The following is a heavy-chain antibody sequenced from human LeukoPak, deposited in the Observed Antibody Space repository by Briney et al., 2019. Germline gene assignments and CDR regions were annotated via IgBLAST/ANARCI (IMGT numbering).Heavy chain of an antibody. CDR1: GGSISSGDYY. CDR2: IYYSGST. CDR3: ARQGYGGNSGAFDI. J-gene: IGHJ3*02. Sequence: SETLSLTCTVSGGSISSGDYYWSWIRQPPGKGLEWIGYIYYSGSTNYNPSLKSRVTISVDTSKNQFSLKLSSVTAADTAVYYCARQGYGGNSGAFDIWGQGTMVTVSS. D-gene: IGHD4-23*01. V-gene: IGHV4-61*08.